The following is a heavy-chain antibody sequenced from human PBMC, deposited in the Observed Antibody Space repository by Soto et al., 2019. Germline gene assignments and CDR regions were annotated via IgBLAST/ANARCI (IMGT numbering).Heavy chain of an antibody. J-gene: IGHJ5*02. CDR1: GGSISSYY. D-gene: IGHD3-10*01. CDR3: ARDYGSGSYYWFDP. Sequence: SETLSLTCTVSGGSISSYYWSWIRQPPGKGLEWIGYIYYSGSTNYNPSLKSRVTISVDTSKNQFSLKLSSVTAADTAVYYYARDYGSGSYYWFDPWGQGTLVTVSS. CDR2: IYYSGST. V-gene: IGHV4-59*08.